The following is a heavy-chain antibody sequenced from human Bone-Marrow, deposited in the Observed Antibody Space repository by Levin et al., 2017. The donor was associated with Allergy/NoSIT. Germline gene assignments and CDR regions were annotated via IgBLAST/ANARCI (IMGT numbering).Heavy chain of an antibody. J-gene: IGHJ4*02. D-gene: IGHD4-17*01. V-gene: IGHV3-21*01. CDR1: GFTFRDYS. CDR3: ARGLIAGGYGDYAVGGY. Sequence: PGGSLRLSCAASGFTFRDYSMKWVRQAPGKGLEWVSSIRDSPTSMYYADSMYYADSVKGRFTISRDDVENSLYLQMNSLRAEDTAVYYCARGLIAGGYGDYAVGGYWGQGTLVTDSS. CDR2: IRDSPTSMYYADSM.